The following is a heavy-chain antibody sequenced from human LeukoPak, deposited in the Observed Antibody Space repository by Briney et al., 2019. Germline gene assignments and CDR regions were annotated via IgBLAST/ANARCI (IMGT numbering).Heavy chain of an antibody. CDR1: GFSFSSYE. Sequence: GGSLRLSCAASGFSFSSYEMNWVRQAPGKGLEWVSYISGSGTTIYYADSVKGRFTISRDNAKKSLYLQMNSLRAEDTAVYYCAGSRVPGAVDIWGQGTMVTVSS. D-gene: IGHD2-15*01. CDR2: ISGSGTTI. CDR3: AGSRVPGAVDI. V-gene: IGHV3-48*03. J-gene: IGHJ3*02.